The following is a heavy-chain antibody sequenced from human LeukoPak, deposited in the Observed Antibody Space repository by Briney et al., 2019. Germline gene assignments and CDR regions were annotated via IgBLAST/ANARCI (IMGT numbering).Heavy chain of an antibody. CDR3: ARCLEVMGIHHYYYYMDV. V-gene: IGHV1-8*01. D-gene: IGHD2-21*01. Sequence: GASVKVSCKASGYTFTSYDINWVRQATGQGLEWMGWMSPNSGNTGYAQKFQGRVTMTRNTSISTAYMELSSLRSEDTAVYYCARCLEVMGIHHYYYYMDVWGKGTTVTVSS. CDR1: GYTFTSYD. J-gene: IGHJ6*03. CDR2: MSPNSGNT.